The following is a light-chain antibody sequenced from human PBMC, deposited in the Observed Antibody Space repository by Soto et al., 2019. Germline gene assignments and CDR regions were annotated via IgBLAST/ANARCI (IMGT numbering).Light chain of an antibody. V-gene: IGKV1-5*03. CDR2: KAS. J-gene: IGKJ1*01. CDR3: QQYDTYWT. CDR1: QSISSW. Sequence: HLTQSPSTLSASVGDRVTITCRASQSISSWLAWYQQKPGKAPKLLIYKASSLESGVPSRFSGSGSGTEFTLTISSPQPDDFATYYCQQYDTYWTFGQGTKVDIK.